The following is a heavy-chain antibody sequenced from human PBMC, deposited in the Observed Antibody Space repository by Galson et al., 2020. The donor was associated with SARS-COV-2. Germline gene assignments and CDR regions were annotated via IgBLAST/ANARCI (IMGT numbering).Heavy chain of an antibody. J-gene: IGHJ4*02. Sequence: ASVKVSCKTSAYTFTTFAISWVRQAPGQGLEWMGWISAYTGHTAFAQTFQSRVTMTADISTQTATLELKDLTPDDTAVYFCAINSFGSRGFLDFWGQGTPLAVSS. D-gene: IGHD3-16*01. CDR1: AYTFTTFA. V-gene: IGHV1-18*01. CDR2: ISAYTGHT. CDR3: AINSFGSRGFLDF.